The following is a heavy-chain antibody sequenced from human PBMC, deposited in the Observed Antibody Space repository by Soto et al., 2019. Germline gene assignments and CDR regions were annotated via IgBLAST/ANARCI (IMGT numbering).Heavy chain of an antibody. V-gene: IGHV4-34*01. Sequence: SETLSLTXAVYGGSFSGYYWSWIRQPPGKGLEWIGEINHSGSTNYNPSLKSRVTISVDTSKNQFSLKLSSVTAADTAVYYCARLDYGDFPTIYYYYGMDVWGQGTTVTVSS. J-gene: IGHJ6*02. CDR3: ARLDYGDFPTIYYYYGMDV. CDR1: GGSFSGYY. D-gene: IGHD4-17*01. CDR2: INHSGST.